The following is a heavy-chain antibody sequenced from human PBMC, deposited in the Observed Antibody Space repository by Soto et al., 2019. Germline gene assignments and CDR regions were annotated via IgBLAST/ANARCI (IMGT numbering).Heavy chain of an antibody. CDR2: KYDSGNT. CDR3: ARGVLRSYYFDY. V-gene: IGHV4-30-4*01. J-gene: IGHJ4*02. CDR1: GDSISSGDYY. Sequence: SETLSLTCTVSGDSISSGDYYWSWIRQPPGRGLEYIGYKYDSGNTYFNPSLKSRVILSVDTSKNQFSLNLSSVTAADTAVYYCARGVLRSYYFDYWGQGILVTVSS. D-gene: IGHD3-3*01.